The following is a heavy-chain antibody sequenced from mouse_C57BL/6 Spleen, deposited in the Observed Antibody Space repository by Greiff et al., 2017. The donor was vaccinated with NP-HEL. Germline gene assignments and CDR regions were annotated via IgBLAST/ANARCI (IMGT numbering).Heavy chain of an antibody. D-gene: IGHD1-1*01. CDR3: ARHQITTVVATFDY. CDR2: ISNGGSYT. Sequence: EVQLVESGGDLVKPGGSLKLSCAASGFTFSSYGMSWVRQTPDKRLEWVATISNGGSYTYYPDSVKGRFTISRDNAKNTLYLQMSSLKSEDTAMYYCARHQITTVVATFDYWGQGTTLTVSS. CDR1: GFTFSSYG. J-gene: IGHJ2*01. V-gene: IGHV5-6*01.